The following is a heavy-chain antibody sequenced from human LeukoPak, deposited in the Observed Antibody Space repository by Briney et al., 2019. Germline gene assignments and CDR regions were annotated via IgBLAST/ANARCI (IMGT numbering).Heavy chain of an antibody. D-gene: IGHD3-16*02. V-gene: IGHV1-18*01. Sequence: GASVKVSCKASGYTFTSYGISWVRQAPGQGLEWMGWISAYNGNTNYAQKLQGRVTMTTDTSTSTAYMELRSLRSDDTAVYYCAETDGGADIVFYMDVWGKGTTVTISS. CDR3: AETDGGADIVFYMDV. CDR1: GYTFTSYG. CDR2: ISAYNGNT. J-gene: IGHJ6*03.